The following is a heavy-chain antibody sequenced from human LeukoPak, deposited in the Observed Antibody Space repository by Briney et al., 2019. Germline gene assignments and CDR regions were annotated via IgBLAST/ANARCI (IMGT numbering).Heavy chain of an antibody. V-gene: IGHV3-23*01. CDR3: AKRTLGSGSYYTPGFGY. J-gene: IGHJ4*02. D-gene: IGHD3-10*01. CDR2: ISGSGGST. CDR1: GFTFSSYA. Sequence: PGGSLRLSCAASGFTFSSYAMSWVRQAPGKGLEWVSAISGSGGSTYYADSVKGRFTISRDNSKNTLYLQMNSLRAEDTAVYYCAKRTLGSGSYYTPGFGYWGQGTLVTVSS.